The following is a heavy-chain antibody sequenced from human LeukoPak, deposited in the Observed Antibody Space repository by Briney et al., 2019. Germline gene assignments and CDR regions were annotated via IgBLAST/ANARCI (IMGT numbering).Heavy chain of an antibody. CDR1: GFTFSGSA. CDR2: IRSKTNNYAT. Sequence: PGGSLRLSCAASGFTFSGSALHWVRQASGKGLEWIGRIRSKTNNYATTYAASVTGRFTISRDDAENTAYLQMNSLKTEDTAVYYCAREGSIYGRYFDYWGQGTLVTVSS. J-gene: IGHJ4*02. D-gene: IGHD2/OR15-2a*01. CDR3: AREGSIYGRYFDY. V-gene: IGHV3-73*01.